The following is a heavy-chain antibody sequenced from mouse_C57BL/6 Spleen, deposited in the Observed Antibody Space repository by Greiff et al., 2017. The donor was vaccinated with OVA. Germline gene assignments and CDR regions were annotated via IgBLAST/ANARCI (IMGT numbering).Heavy chain of an antibody. CDR3: AREELSPYAMDY. CDR1: GYSITSGYY. D-gene: IGHD3-2*02. V-gene: IGHV3-6*01. CDR2: ISYDGSN. J-gene: IGHJ4*01. Sequence: EVQLQESGPGLVKPSQSLSLTCSVTGYSITSGYYWNWIRQFPGNKLEWMGYISYDGSNNYNPSLKNRISITRDTSKNQFFLKLNSVTTEDTATYYCAREELSPYAMDYWGQGTSVTVSS.